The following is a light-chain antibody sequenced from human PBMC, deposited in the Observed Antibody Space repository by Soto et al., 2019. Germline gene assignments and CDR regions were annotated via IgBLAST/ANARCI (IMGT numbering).Light chain of an antibody. Sequence: QSALTQPASVSGSPGQSITISCTGTSSDVGSYNLVSWYQQRPGKAPKLMIYEGSKRPSGVSNHFSGSKSGNTASLTISGLQAEDEADYYCCSYAGSSTPYVFGTGTKVTVL. CDR2: EGS. CDR3: CSYAGSSTPYV. V-gene: IGLV2-23*01. J-gene: IGLJ1*01. CDR1: SSDVGSYNL.